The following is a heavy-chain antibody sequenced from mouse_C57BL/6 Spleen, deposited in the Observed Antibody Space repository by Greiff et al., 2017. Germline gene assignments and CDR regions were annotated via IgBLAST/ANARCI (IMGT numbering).Heavy chain of an antibody. J-gene: IGHJ3*01. Sequence: EVQLQESGGGLVKPGGSLKLSCAASGFTFSDYGMHWVRQAPEKGLEWVAYISSGSSTIYYADTVKGRFTISRDNAKNTLFLQLPSLRSEDTAMYYCARPLGYSNFWFAYWGQGTLVTVSA. V-gene: IGHV5-17*01. CDR2: ISSGSSTI. D-gene: IGHD2-5*01. CDR3: ARPLGYSNFWFAY. CDR1: GFTFSDYG.